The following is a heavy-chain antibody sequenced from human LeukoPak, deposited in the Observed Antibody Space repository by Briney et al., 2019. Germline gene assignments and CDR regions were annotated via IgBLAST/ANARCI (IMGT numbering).Heavy chain of an antibody. CDR3: AKKQGGNDPLDY. CDR1: GFTFSSYA. Sequence: PGGSLRLSCAASGFTFSSYAMGWVRQAPGKGLDWVSVICGGGSTIYYADSVKGRFTISRDNSKNTLYLQMDNLRAEDTAVYYCAKKQGGNDPLDYWGQGTLVTVSS. CDR2: ICGGGSTI. D-gene: IGHD4-23*01. V-gene: IGHV3-23*01. J-gene: IGHJ4*02.